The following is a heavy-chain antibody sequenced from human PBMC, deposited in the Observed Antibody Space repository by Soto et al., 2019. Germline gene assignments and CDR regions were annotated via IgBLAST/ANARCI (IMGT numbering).Heavy chain of an antibody. CDR1: GFTFSDHY. CDR3: ARAAGYYYYYGMDV. CDR2: TRNKANSYTT. V-gene: IGHV3-72*01. J-gene: IGHJ6*02. Sequence: LRLSCAASGFTFSDHYMDWVRQAPGQGLEWVGRTRNKANSYTTEYAASVKGRFTISRDDSKNSLYLQMNSLKTEDTAVYYCARAAGYYYYYGMDVWGQGTTVTVSS.